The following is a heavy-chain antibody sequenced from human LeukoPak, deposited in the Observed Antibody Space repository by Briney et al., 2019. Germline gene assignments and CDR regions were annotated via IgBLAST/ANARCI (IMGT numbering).Heavy chain of an antibody. CDR1: GGSISSVSYY. Sequence: PSETLSLTCTVSGGSISSVSYYWSWIREPAGKGLEWIGRIYTSGTTEYNPSLKSRVTVSLDTSKNQFSLGLSSVTAADTAVYYCARVTGYIVEDYFDYWGQGTLVTVSS. V-gene: IGHV4-61*02. J-gene: IGHJ4*02. D-gene: IGHD3-22*01. CDR3: ARVTGYIVEDYFDY. CDR2: IYTSGTT.